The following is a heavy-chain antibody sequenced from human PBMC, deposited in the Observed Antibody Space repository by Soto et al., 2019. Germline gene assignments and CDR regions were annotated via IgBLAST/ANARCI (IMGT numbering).Heavy chain of an antibody. Sequence: ASVKVSCKASGGTFSSYAISWVRQAPGQGLEWMGGIIPIFGTANYAQKFQGRVTITADESTSTAYMELSSLRSEDTAVYYCARDVYSRSTVTTFSGYYYGMDVWGQGTTVTVSS. CDR2: IIPIFGTA. D-gene: IGHD4-17*01. CDR1: GGTFSSYA. J-gene: IGHJ6*02. CDR3: ARDVYSRSTVTTFSGYYYGMDV. V-gene: IGHV1-69*13.